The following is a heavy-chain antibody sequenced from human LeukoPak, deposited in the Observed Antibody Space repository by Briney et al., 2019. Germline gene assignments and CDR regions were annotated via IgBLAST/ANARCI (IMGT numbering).Heavy chain of an antibody. Sequence: GGSLRLSCATSGFSFTDYTMNWVRQAQGKGLEWISNIRTTAEGAKYAYYADSVKGRVTISRDDGKNTLYLHMNSLRDGDTAVYYCATDQRYAFDYWGQGILVTVSS. V-gene: IGHV3-48*02. CDR1: GFSFTDYT. D-gene: IGHD3-9*01. CDR3: ATDQRYAFDY. J-gene: IGHJ4*02. CDR2: IRTTAEGAKYA.